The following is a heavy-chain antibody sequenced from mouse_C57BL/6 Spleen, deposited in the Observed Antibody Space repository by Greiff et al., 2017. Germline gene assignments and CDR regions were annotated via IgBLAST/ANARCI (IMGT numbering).Heavy chain of an antibody. CDR2: IYPGNSDT. V-gene: IGHV1-5*01. J-gene: IGHJ3*01. CDR1: GYTFTSYW. CDR3: TRPIYYGNYVAFAY. Sequence: VQLQQSGTVLARPGASVKMSCKTSGYTFTSYWMHWVKQRPGQGLEWIGAIYPGNSDTSYNQKFKGKAKLTAVTSASTAYMELSSLTNDDSAVYYCTRPIYYGNYVAFAYWGQGTLVTVSA. D-gene: IGHD2-1*01.